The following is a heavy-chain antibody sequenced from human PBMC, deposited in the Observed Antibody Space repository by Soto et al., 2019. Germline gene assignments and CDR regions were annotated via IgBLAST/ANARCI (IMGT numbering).Heavy chain of an antibody. V-gene: IGHV1-18*01. J-gene: IGHJ4*02. CDR3: ARDPQGSGGSCYNDGGED. D-gene: IGHD2-15*01. CDR1: GYTFTSYG. CDR2: ISAYNGNT. Sequence: ASVKVSCKASGYTFTSYGISWVRQAPGQGLEWMGWISAYNGNTNYAQKLQGRVTMTTDTSTSTAYMELRSLRSDDTAVYYCARDPQGSGGSCYNDGGEDWGQGTRVNVSS.